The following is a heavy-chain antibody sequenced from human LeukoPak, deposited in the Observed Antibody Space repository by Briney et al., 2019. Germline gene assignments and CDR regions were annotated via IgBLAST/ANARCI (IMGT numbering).Heavy chain of an antibody. J-gene: IGHJ4*02. CDR3: ATRLYSNTNY. Sequence: SVKVSCKASGYTFTSHGISWVRQAPGQGLEWMGGIIPIFGTANYAQKFQGRVTITTDESTSTAYMELSSLRSEDTAVYYCATRLYSNTNYWGQGTLVTVSS. V-gene: IGHV1-69*05. D-gene: IGHD6-13*01. CDR1: GYTFTSHG. CDR2: IIPIFGTA.